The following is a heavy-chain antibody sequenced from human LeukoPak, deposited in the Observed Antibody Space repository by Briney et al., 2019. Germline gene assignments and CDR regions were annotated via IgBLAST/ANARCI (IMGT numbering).Heavy chain of an antibody. CDR2: IYTSGST. CDR1: GGSISSYY. J-gene: IGHJ4*02. V-gene: IGHV4-4*07. CDR3: ARDVRSGWYAYFDY. Sequence: SETLSLTCTVPGGSISSYYWSWIRQPAGKGLEWIGRIYTSGSTNYNPSLKSRVTMSVDTSKNQLSLKLSSVTAADTAVYYCARDVRSGWYAYFDYWGQGTLVTVSS. D-gene: IGHD6-19*01.